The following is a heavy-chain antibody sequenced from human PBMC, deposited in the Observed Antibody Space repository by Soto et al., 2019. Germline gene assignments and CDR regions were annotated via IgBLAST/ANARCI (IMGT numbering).Heavy chain of an antibody. V-gene: IGHV4-59*08. Sequence: PSETLSLTCTVSGGSIGSYYWSWIRQPPGKGLEWIGYIYYSGSTNYNPSLKSRVTISVDTSKNQFSLKLSSVTAADTAVYYCARHDYSTFNWFDPWGQGTLVTVSS. CDR2: IYYSGST. CDR3: ARHDYSTFNWFDP. J-gene: IGHJ5*02. D-gene: IGHD4-4*01. CDR1: GGSIGSYY.